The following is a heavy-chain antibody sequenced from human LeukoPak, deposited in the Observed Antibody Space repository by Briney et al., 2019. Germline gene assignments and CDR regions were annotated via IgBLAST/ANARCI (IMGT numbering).Heavy chain of an antibody. CDR2: IYYSGRT. V-gene: IGHV4-59*01. CDR1: GGSMNNYY. D-gene: IGHD5-12*01. Sequence: KPSETLSLTCTVSGGSMNNYYWNWIRQPPGKGLEWIGFIYYSGRTNYTPSLNSRVTISVDTSKKQFSLRLTSVTAADTAVYYCARDRGYSGYGGGYNWFDPWGQGTLVTVSS. CDR3: ARDRGYSGYGGGYNWFDP. J-gene: IGHJ5*02.